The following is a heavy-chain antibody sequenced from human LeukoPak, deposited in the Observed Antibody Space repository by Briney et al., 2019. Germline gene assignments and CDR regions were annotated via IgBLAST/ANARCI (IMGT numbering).Heavy chain of an antibody. V-gene: IGHV5-51*01. D-gene: IGHD2-21*02. CDR1: GYSFTSYW. CDR2: IYPGDSET. J-gene: IGHJ6*02. Sequence: GESLKISCKGSGYSFTSYWIGWVRQMPGKGLGWMGIIYPGDSETRYSPSFQGQVTISADKSISTAYLLWSSLKASDTAMYYCARLGYCGGDCYSKYYFHGMDVWGQGTTVTVSS. CDR3: ARLGYCGGDCYSKYYFHGMDV.